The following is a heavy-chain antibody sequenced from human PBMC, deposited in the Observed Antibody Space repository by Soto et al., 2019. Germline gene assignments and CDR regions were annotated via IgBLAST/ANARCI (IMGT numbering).Heavy chain of an antibody. CDR2: ISADKGNT. V-gene: IGHV1-18*01. Sequence: QVQLVQSGAEVKRPGASVKVSCKASGYTFTXYXXXXXXXXXXXXXXWMGWISADKGNTNYAQNLQGRVTMTTDTXXXXXXXXXXXXXXXXXXXXXXXXXLXXXXXXGMDAWGQGTTVTVSS. CDR1: GYTFTXYX. J-gene: IGHJ6*02. CDR3: XXXLXXXXXXGMDA.